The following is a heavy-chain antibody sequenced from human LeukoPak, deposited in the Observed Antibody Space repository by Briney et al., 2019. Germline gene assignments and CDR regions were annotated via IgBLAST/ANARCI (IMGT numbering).Heavy chain of an antibody. D-gene: IGHD6-25*01. V-gene: IGHV3-7*03. CDR2: IKQDGSEK. Sequence: GGSLRLSCAASGFTFSSYWMSWVRQAPGKGLEWVANIKQDGSEKYYVDSVKGRFTISRDNAKNSLYLQMNSLKTEDTAVYYCTRQEDTAKAPRYYYGMDVWGQGTTVTVSS. J-gene: IGHJ6*02. CDR1: GFTFSSYW. CDR3: TRQEDTAKAPRYYYGMDV.